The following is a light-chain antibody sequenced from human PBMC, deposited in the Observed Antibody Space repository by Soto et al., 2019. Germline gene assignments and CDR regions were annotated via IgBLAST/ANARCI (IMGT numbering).Light chain of an antibody. Sequence: DIQMTQSPSSVSASVGDRVSITCRASQGISNWLAWYQQKPGRAPKLLIYTGSSLQSGVPSRFSGTGSGTDFTLTISSLQPEDVATYYCQQATSFPLTFGGCTKVQIK. J-gene: IGKJ4*01. CDR3: QQATSFPLT. CDR2: TGS. V-gene: IGKV1-12*01. CDR1: QGISNW.